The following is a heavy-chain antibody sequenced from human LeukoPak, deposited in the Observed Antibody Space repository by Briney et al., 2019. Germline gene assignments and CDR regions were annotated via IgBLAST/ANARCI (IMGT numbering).Heavy chain of an antibody. J-gene: IGHJ5*02. D-gene: IGHD2-2*01. CDR1: GYTFTGYY. Sequence: ASVKVSCKASGYTFTGYYMHWVRQAPGQGLEWMGWINPNSGGTNYAQKFQGRVTMTRDTSISTACVELSRLRSDDTAVYYCAREISVGGANCSSTSCYYNWFDPWGQGTLVTVSS. V-gene: IGHV1-2*02. CDR3: AREISVGGANCSSTSCYYNWFDP. CDR2: INPNSGGT.